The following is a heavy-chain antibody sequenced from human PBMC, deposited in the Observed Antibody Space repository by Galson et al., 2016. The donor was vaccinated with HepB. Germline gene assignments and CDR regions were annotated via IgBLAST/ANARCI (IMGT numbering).Heavy chain of an antibody. CDR2: ISYDGSNN. V-gene: IGHV3-30*03. CDR1: GFTFSSYG. Sequence: SLRLSCAASGFTFSSYGMHWVRQAPGKGLGWVAFISYDGSNNKYADSVKGRFTISRDNSKKTLYLQMNSLRAEDTAVYYCASEAPILAPTLDYWGQGTLVTVSS. D-gene: IGHD2/OR15-2a*01. CDR3: ASEAPILAPTLDY. J-gene: IGHJ4*02.